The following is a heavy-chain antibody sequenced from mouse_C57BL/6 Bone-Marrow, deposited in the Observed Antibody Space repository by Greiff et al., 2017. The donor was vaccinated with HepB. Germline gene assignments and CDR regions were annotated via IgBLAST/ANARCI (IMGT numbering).Heavy chain of an antibody. Sequence: EVQRVESGPGLVKPSQSLSLTCSVTGYSITSGYYWNWIRQFPGNKLEWMGYISYDGSNNYNPSLKNRISITRDTSKNQFFLKLNSVTTEDTATYYCARRGSVVGAMDYWGQGTSVTVSS. CDR1: GYSITSGYY. CDR3: ARRGSVVGAMDY. D-gene: IGHD3-1*01. V-gene: IGHV3-6*01. CDR2: ISYDGSN. J-gene: IGHJ4*01.